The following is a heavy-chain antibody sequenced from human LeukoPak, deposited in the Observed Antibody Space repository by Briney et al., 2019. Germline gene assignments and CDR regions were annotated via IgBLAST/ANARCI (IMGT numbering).Heavy chain of an antibody. J-gene: IGHJ4*02. CDR2: IYYRGST. CDR1: DGSISSSSYY. D-gene: IGHD5-18*01. Sequence: SSETLSLTCTVSDGSISSSSYYWGWIRQPPGKGLEWIGTIYYRGSTYYNPSLESRVTISVDTSKNQFSLKLSSVTAADTAVYYCAGVGGYSYGTFDYWGQGTLVTVSS. V-gene: IGHV4-39*07. CDR3: AGVGGYSYGTFDY.